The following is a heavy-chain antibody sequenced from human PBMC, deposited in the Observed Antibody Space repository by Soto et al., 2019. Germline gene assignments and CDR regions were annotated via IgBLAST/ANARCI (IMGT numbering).Heavy chain of an antibody. V-gene: IGHV3-23*01. D-gene: IGHD3-16*02. J-gene: IGHJ4*02. CDR1: GFTFSSYA. Sequence: LRLSCAASGFTFSSYAMSWVRQAPGKGLEWVSAISGSGGSTYYADSVKCRFTISRDNSKNTLYLQMNSLRAEDTAVYYCAKDLTYYDYVWGSYLYANFDYWGQGTLVTVSS. CDR2: ISGSGGST. CDR3: AKDLTYYDYVWGSYLYANFDY.